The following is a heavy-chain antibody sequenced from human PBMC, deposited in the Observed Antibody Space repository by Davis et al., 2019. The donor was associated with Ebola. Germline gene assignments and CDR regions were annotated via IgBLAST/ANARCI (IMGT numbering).Heavy chain of an antibody. V-gene: IGHV1-18*01. CDR2: ISAYNGNT. Sequence: ASVKVSCKASGYTFTSYGISWVRQAPGQGLEWMGWISAYNGNTNYAQKLQGRVTMTTDTSTSTAYMELRSLRSDDTAVYYCARDYYDSSGYYLGGYWGQGTLVTVSS. D-gene: IGHD3-22*01. CDR3: ARDYYDSSGYYLGGY. J-gene: IGHJ4*02. CDR1: GYTFTSYG.